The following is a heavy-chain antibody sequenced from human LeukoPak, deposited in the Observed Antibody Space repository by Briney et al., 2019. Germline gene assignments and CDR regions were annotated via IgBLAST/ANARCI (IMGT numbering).Heavy chain of an antibody. Sequence: GGSLRPSCAASGFTFSSYGMHWVRQASGKGLEWVGRIRSKANSYATAYAASVKGRFTISRDDSKNTAYLQMNSLKTEDTAVYYCTIRGGDYYYYYMDVWGKGTTVTVSS. V-gene: IGHV3-73*01. D-gene: IGHD2-21*01. CDR2: IRSKANSYAT. CDR1: GFTFSSYG. J-gene: IGHJ6*03. CDR3: TIRGGDYYYYYMDV.